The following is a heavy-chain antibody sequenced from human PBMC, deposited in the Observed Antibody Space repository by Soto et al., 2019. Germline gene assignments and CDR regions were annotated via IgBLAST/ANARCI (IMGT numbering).Heavy chain of an antibody. J-gene: IGHJ6*03. V-gene: IGHV3-33*01. CDR1: GFTFSSYG. D-gene: IGHD6-13*01. Sequence: QVQLVESGGGVVQPGRSLRLSCAASGFTFSSYGMHWVRQAPGKGLEWVAVIWCDGRNKYYADSVKGRFTISRDNSKNTLYMQMNSLRAEDTAVNYCARDSIAATDTPRPASRYYYYMDVWGKGTTVTVSS. CDR3: ARDSIAATDTPRPASRYYYYMDV. CDR2: IWCDGRNK.